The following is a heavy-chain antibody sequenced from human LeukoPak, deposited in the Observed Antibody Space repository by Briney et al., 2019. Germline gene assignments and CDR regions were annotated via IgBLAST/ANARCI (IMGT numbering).Heavy chain of an antibody. J-gene: IGHJ4*02. CDR1: GFAFSSYA. CDR3: ASQFSASDEYFDY. Sequence: GGSLRLSCAASGFAFSSYAVHWVRQAPGKGLEWVAVISYDGSSKYYADSVNGRFTISRDNSKNTLYLQMNSLRAEDTAVYYCASQFSASDEYFDYWGQGTLVTVSS. D-gene: IGHD5-12*01. V-gene: IGHV3-30-3*01. CDR2: ISYDGSSK.